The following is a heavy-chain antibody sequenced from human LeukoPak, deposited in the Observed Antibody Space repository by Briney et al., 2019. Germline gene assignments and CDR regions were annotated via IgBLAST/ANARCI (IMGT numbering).Heavy chain of an antibody. V-gene: IGHV3-30*14. CDR3: ARDFFSGGD. CDR2: ISYDGSNK. D-gene: IGHD1-14*01. CDR1: GFTFSSYA. J-gene: IGHJ4*02. Sequence: GGSLRLSCAASGFTFSSYAMHWVRQAPGKGLEWVAVISYDGSNKYYADSVKGRFTISRDNSKNTLYLQMGSLRAEDMAVYYCARDFFSGGDWGQGTLVTVSS.